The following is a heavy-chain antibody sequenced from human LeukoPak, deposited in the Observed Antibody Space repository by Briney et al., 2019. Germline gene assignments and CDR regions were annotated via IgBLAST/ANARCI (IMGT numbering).Heavy chain of an antibody. V-gene: IGHV3-30*18. Sequence: PGRSLRLSCAASGFTFSSYGMHWVRQAPGKGLEWVAVISYDGSNKYYADSVKGRFTISRDNSKNTLYLQMNSLRAEDTAVYYCAKSVPTIGFDYWGQGTLVTVSS. D-gene: IGHD5-24*01. CDR1: GFTFSSYG. CDR3: AKSVPTIGFDY. J-gene: IGHJ4*02. CDR2: ISYDGSNK.